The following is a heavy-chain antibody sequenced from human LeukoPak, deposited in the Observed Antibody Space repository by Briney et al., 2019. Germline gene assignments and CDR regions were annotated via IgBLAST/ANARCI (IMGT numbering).Heavy chain of an antibody. CDR3: AKGSYYDSSGSFYFDY. V-gene: IGHV3-30*04. CDR1: GFTFSSHA. D-gene: IGHD3-22*01. J-gene: IGHJ4*02. CDR2: ISYEGSTK. Sequence: GGSLRLSCAASGFTFSSHAMHWVRQAPGEGLEWVALISYEGSTKYYPDSVRGRFTISRDNSKNTLYVQVNSLGTEDTAAYYCAKGSYYDSSGSFYFDYWGQGTLVTVSS.